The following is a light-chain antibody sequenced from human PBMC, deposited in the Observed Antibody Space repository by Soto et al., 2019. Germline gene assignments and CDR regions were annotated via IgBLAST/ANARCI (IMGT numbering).Light chain of an antibody. CDR3: MQRLEIPYT. CDR2: TLS. V-gene: IGKV2-40*01. Sequence: IMMTQTPLSLPVTPGEPASISCRSSQSLLNSDDGNTYLDWYLQKPGQSPQLLIYTLSNRASGVPDRFSGSGSVTDFTLSISRVEPGDVGIYYCMQRLEIPYTFGQGTKLEI. CDR1: QSLLNSDDGNTY. J-gene: IGKJ2*01.